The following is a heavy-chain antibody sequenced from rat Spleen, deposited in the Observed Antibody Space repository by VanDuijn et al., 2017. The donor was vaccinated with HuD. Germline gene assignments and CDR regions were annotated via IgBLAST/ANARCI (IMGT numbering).Heavy chain of an antibody. D-gene: IGHD1-2*01. CDR2: IWTGGST. Sequence: QVQLKESGPGLVQPSQTLSLTCTVSGFSLTDYIVHWVRQPTGKGLEWMGVIWTGGSTDYNSALTSRLSISRDTSKSQVFLKMNSLQTEDIATYYCARGGYGSYIYGFFDYWGQGIMVTVSS. CDR3: ARGGYGSYIYGFFDY. J-gene: IGHJ2*01. V-gene: IGHV2-30*01. CDR1: GFSLTDYI.